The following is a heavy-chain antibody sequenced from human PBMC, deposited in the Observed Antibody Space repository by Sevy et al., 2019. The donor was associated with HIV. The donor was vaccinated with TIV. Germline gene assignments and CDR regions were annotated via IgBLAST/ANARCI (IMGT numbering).Heavy chain of an antibody. CDR2: INSAGA. V-gene: IGHV1-2*02. CDR1: GSTFSDDY. Sequence: ASVKVSCKTSGSTFSDDYVHWVRRAPGAGLEWLGWINSAGANFAEIFQDRLSMTRDASISTAYMELRSLRSDDTATYYCATCTNVDSSWLDPWGQGTLVTVSS. J-gene: IGHJ5*02. D-gene: IGHD3-22*01. CDR3: ATCTNVDSSWLDP.